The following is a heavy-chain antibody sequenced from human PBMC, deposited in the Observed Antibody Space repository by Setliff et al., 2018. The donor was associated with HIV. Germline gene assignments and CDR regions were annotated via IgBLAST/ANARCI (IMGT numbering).Heavy chain of an antibody. V-gene: IGHV4-39*07. Sequence: PSETLSLTCTVSGGSISSSSYYWGWIRQPPGKGLEWIGSIYYSGSTYYNPSLKSRVTISVDTSKNQFSLKLSSVTAADTAVYYCAREYKYYYYGMDVWGQGTTVTVSS. D-gene: IGHD1-1*01. CDR2: IYYSGST. J-gene: IGHJ6*02. CDR1: GGSISSSSYY. CDR3: AREYKYYYYGMDV.